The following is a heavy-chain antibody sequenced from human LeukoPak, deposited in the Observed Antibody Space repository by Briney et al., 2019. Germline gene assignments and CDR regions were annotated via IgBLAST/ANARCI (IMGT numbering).Heavy chain of an antibody. V-gene: IGHV3-23*01. CDR2: ISDSGGSK. D-gene: IGHD1-1*01. CDR1: GFTFNQYP. Sequence: GGSLRLSCAASGFTFNQYPMSWVRQAPGKGLEWVSAISDSGGSKYDADSVEGRFTISRDNSKNTLYLQMNSLRAEDTAVYYCARDQLATASQAHFDYWGQGTLVTVSS. CDR3: ARDQLATASQAHFDY. J-gene: IGHJ4*02.